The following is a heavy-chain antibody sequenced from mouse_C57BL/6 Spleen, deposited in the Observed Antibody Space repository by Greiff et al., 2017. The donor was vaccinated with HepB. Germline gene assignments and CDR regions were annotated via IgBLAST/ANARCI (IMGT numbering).Heavy chain of an antibody. CDR2: IHPNSGST. CDR1: GYTFTSYW. CDR3: ARYDYDVRRFAY. Sequence: QVHVKQPGAELVKPGASVKLSCKASGYTFTSYWMHWVKQRPGQGLEWIGMIHPNSGSTNYNEKFKSKATLTVDKSSSTAYMQLSSLTSEDSAVYFCARYDYDVRRFAYWGQGTPVTVSA. J-gene: IGHJ3*01. D-gene: IGHD2-4*01. V-gene: IGHV1-64*01.